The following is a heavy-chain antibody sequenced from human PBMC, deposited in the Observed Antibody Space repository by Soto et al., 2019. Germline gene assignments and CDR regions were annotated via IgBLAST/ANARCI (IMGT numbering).Heavy chain of an antibody. CDR3: ARLGGYSYGSDY. V-gene: IGHV4-30-4*01. Sequence: SETLSLTCTVSGGSISSGDYYWSWIRQPPGKGLEWIGYVYYSGSTYYNPSLKSRVTISVDTSKNQFSLKLSSVTAADMAVYYCARLGGYSYGSDYWGQGTLVTVSS. J-gene: IGHJ4*02. CDR1: GGSISSGDYY. CDR2: VYYSGST. D-gene: IGHD5-18*01.